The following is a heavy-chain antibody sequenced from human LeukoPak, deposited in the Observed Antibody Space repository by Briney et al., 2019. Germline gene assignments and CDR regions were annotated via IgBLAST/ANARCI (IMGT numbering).Heavy chain of an antibody. V-gene: IGHV3-11*04. Sequence: GGSLRLSCAASGFTFVNAWMSWIRQAPGKGLEWVSYISSSSSTIYYADSVKGRFTISRDNAKNSLYLQMNSLRAEDTAVYYCARDRVYSSSPGFDYWGQGTLVTVSS. CDR2: ISSSSSTI. CDR3: ARDRVYSSSPGFDY. D-gene: IGHD6-6*01. J-gene: IGHJ4*02. CDR1: GFTFVNAW.